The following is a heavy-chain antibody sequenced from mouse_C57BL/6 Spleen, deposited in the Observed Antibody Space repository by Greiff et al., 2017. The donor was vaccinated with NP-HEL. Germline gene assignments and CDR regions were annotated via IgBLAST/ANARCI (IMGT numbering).Heavy chain of an antibody. CDR2: ISSGSSTI. Sequence: EVKVVESGGGLVKPGGSLKLSCAASGFTFSDYGMHWVRQAPEKGLEWVAYISSGSSTIYYADSVKGRFTISRDNAKNTLFLPMTSLRSEETAMYYCAREPKDGYWGQGTSVTVSS. D-gene: IGHD2-3*01. J-gene: IGHJ4*01. CDR3: AREPKDGY. CDR1: GFTFSDYG. V-gene: IGHV5-17*01.